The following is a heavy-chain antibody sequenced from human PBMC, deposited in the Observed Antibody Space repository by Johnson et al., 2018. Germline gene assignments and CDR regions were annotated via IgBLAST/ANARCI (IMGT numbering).Heavy chain of an antibody. CDR3: AGGAGTYSYYFGMDV. CDR2: IIPIFGTA. J-gene: IGHJ6*02. D-gene: IGHD6-19*01. V-gene: IGHV1-69*12. Sequence: QVQLVQSGAEVKKPGSSVKVSCKASGGTFSSYAISWVRQAPGQGLEWMGGIIPIFGTASYAQNFQGRVTITADESTYTAYMELGSLRSGDTAVYYCAGGAGTYSYYFGMDVWGQGTTVTVSS. CDR1: GGTFSSYA.